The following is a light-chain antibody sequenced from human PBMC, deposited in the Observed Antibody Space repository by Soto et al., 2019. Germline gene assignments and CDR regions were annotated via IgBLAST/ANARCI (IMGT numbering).Light chain of an antibody. CDR1: QSISNY. CDR2: AAS. V-gene: IGKV1-39*01. Sequence: IQLTQSPSSLSASVGDRVTITCRASQSISNYLNWYQQKPGKAPNLLIYAASSLQSGVPSRFSGSGSRTDFTLTISSLQPEDFATYYCQQSFSTPRTFGQGTKGEIK. J-gene: IGKJ1*01. CDR3: QQSFSTPRT.